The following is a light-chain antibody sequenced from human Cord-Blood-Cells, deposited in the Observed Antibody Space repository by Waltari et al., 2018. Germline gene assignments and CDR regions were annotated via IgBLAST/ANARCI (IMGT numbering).Light chain of an antibody. CDR1: KLGDIY. V-gene: IGLV3-1*01. Sequence: SYELTQPPSVSVSPGQTASITCPGGKLGDIYACWYQQKPAQSPVLVIYQDSKRPSGIPERFSGSNSRNTATLTISGTQAMDEADYYCQAWDSSTWVFGGGTKLTVL. CDR2: QDS. CDR3: QAWDSSTWV. J-gene: IGLJ3*02.